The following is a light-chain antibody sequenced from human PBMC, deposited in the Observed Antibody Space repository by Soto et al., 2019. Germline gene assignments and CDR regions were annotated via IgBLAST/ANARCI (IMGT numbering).Light chain of an antibody. CDR3: QSYDSSLSGVA. Sequence: QSVLTQPPSVSGAPGQRVTISCTGSSSNIGAGSDVHWYQQLPGTAPKLLIYGNNNRPSGVPDRFSGSKSGTSASLAITGLQAEDEADYYCQSYDSSLSGVAFGGGTKVTVL. V-gene: IGLV1-40*01. CDR2: GNN. CDR1: SSNIGAGSD. J-gene: IGLJ2*01.